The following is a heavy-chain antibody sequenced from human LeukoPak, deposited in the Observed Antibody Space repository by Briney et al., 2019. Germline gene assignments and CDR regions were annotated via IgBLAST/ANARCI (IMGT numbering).Heavy chain of an antibody. CDR1: GFTFSSYS. CDR2: ISSSSSYI. D-gene: IGHD1-26*01. CDR3: AREGSGSYWKLQAYSPY. J-gene: IGHJ4*02. Sequence: GGSLRLSCAASGFTFSSYSMNWVRQAPGKGLEWVSSISSSSSYIYYADSVKGRFTISRDNAKNSLYLQMNSLRAEDTAVYYCAREGSGSYWKLQAYSPYWGEGTLVTVSS. V-gene: IGHV3-21*01.